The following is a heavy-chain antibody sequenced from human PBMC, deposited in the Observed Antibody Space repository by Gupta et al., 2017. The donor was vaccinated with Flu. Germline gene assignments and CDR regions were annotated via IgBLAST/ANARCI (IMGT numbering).Heavy chain of an antibody. CDR2: IYHSGST. V-gene: IGHV4-59*01. J-gene: IGHJ4*02. Sequence: TWFRQPPGKRQEWIGYIYHSGSTNYNPSLKSRIIMSVDRSKNQFSLRLSSVTAADTAVYYCAGSGNYNYYDYWGQGTLVTVSS. CDR3: AGSGNYNYYDY. D-gene: IGHD4-4*01.